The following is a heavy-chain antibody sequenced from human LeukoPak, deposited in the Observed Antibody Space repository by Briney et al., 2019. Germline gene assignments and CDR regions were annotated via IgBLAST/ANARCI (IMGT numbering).Heavy chain of an antibody. D-gene: IGHD2-15*01. CDR3: AWRDNQAPYYFDY. Sequence: ASVNVSCKASGYTFTGDGISTVRQAPSQGGEGLGWISASNVNTNYAQKLPCRITLPKATSTSTAYMELRRLRSAHPAGYCIAWRDNQAPYYFDYWEQGTLVTVSS. V-gene: IGHV1-18*01. CDR2: ISASNVNT. J-gene: IGHJ4*02. CDR1: GYTFTGDG.